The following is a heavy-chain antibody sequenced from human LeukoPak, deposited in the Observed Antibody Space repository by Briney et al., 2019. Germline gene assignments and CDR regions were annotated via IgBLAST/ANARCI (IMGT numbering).Heavy chain of an antibody. CDR3: ARVTFMKDFDY. CDR1: GGSFSGYY. V-gene: IGHV4-59*01. CDR2: IHYSGTT. J-gene: IGHJ4*02. Sequence: SETLSLTCAVYGGSFSGYYWSWIRQPPGKGLEWIGYIHYSGTTNYNPSLRSRVTISVDMSKNHFSLRLRSVTAGDTAVYYCARVTFMKDFDYWGQGTLVTVSS.